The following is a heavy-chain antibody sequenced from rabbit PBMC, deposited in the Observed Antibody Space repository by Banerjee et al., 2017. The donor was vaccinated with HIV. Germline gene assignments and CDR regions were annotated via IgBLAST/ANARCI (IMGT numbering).Heavy chain of an antibody. V-gene: IGHV1S45*01. CDR3: ARGAGDNYLAFNL. CDR1: GFSFSSSYW. Sequence: QEQLEESGGDLVKPEGSLTLTCTASGFSFSSSYWICWVRQAPGKGLEWSGCIYTGTAITSYASWAKGRFSASKTSSTTVTLQMTSLTAADTATYFCARGAGDNYLAFNLWGPGTLVTVS. CDR2: IYTGTAIT. J-gene: IGHJ4*01. D-gene: IGHD8-1*01.